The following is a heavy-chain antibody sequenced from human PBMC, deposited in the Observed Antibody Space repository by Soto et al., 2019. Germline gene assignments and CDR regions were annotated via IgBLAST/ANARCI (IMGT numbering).Heavy chain of an antibody. CDR3: ARDRVDSSSSPWFDP. CDR2: IIPIFGTP. CDR1: GGTFNIYG. D-gene: IGHD6-6*01. V-gene: IGHV1-69*05. Sequence: SVKVSCKASGGTFNIYGISWVRQAPGQGLEWMGGIIPIFGTPNYAQKLQGRVTMTTDTSTSTAYMELRSLRSDDTAVYYCARDRVDSSSSPWFDPWGQGTLVTVSS. J-gene: IGHJ5*02.